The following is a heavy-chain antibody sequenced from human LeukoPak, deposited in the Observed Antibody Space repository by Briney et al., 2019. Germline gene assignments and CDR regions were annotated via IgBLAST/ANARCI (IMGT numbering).Heavy chain of an antibody. CDR3: ARDRYALGY. CDR2: IYYSGST. CDR1: VGSISPYY. Sequence: SETLSLTCTVSVGSISPYYWSCLRQPPGKGLEWIGYIYYSGSTNYNPSLKSRVTISADTSKNQFSLKLSSVTAADPAVYYCARDRYALGYWGQGTLVTVSS. J-gene: IGHJ4*02. D-gene: IGHD5-18*01. V-gene: IGHV4-59*01.